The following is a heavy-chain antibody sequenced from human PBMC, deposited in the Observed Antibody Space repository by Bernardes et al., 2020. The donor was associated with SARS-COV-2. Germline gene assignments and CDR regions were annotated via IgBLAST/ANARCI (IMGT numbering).Heavy chain of an antibody. J-gene: IGHJ4*02. D-gene: IGHD3-10*01. CDR3: ARDRGWEVLLWAFDY. CDR1: GASITSGSFY. CDR2: IYASGST. Sequence: SETLSLTCTVSGASITSGSFYWSWLMQPAGKGLEWIGHIYASGSTNYNPSLKSRVTMSLDTSKTQFSLTLNSVTAADTAVYYCARDRGWEVLLWAFDYWGPGTRVTVSS. V-gene: IGHV4-61*09.